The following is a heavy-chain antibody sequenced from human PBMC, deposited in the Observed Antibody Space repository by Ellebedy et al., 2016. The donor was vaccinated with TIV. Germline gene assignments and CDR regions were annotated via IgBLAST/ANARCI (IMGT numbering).Heavy chain of an antibody. Sequence: GESLKISCAASGFTFSSYAMHWVRQAPGKGLEWVAVISFDGGNKYYADSVKGRFTISRDISRNTSFLQMNSLRAEDTAVYYCARDRHAGAAAVFYYYYGMDVWGRGTTVTVSS. D-gene: IGHD6-13*01. CDR1: GFTFSSYA. V-gene: IGHV3-30*01. CDR2: ISFDGGNK. CDR3: ARDRHAGAAAVFYYYYGMDV. J-gene: IGHJ6*02.